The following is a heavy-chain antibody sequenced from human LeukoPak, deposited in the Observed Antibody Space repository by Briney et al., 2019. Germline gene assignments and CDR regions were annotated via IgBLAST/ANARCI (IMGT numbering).Heavy chain of an antibody. CDR1: GYSFTSNY. Sequence: ASVKVSCKASGYSFTSNYIHWVRQAPGQGLEWMGMIYPRDGSTSYAQKFQGRVTVTRDTSTSTVHMELSGLRSDDTAVYYCARDMALGLDVWGQGTTVTVSS. CDR3: ARDMALGLDV. CDR2: IYPRDGST. J-gene: IGHJ6*02. V-gene: IGHV1-46*01. D-gene: IGHD3-10*01.